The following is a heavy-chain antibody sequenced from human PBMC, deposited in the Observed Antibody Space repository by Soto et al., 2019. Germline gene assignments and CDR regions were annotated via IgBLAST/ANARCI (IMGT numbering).Heavy chain of an antibody. CDR1: GFTFSSYA. CDR3: ARDWGSGYSSHTEKDNYYYYGMDV. CDR2: ISYDGSNK. V-gene: IGHV3-30-3*01. D-gene: IGHD6-13*01. J-gene: IGHJ6*02. Sequence: GGSLRLSCAASGFTFSSYAMHWVRQAPGKGLEWVAVISYDGSNKYYADSVKGRFTISRDNSKNTLYLQMNSLRAEDTAVYYCARDWGSGYSSHTEKDNYYYYGMDVWGQGTTVTVSS.